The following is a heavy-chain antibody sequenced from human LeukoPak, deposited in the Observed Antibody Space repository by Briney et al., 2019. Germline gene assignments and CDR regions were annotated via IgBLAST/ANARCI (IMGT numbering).Heavy chain of an antibody. CDR1: GFTFSNYW. CDR2: IKQDGSEK. J-gene: IGHJ4*02. Sequence: PGGSLRLSCAASGFTFSNYWMSWVRQAPGKGLEWVANIKQDGSEKYYVDSVKGRFTISRDNAKNSLYLQMNSLRAEDTAVYYCARAGYYYGSGPDYWGQGTLVTVSS. D-gene: IGHD3-10*01. V-gene: IGHV3-7*01. CDR3: ARAGYYYGSGPDY.